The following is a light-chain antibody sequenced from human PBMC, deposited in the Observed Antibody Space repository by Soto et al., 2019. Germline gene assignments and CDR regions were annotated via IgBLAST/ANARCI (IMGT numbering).Light chain of an antibody. Sequence: AIQMTQSPSSLSASVRDRVTITCRASRNIGNNLGWFQQIPGKAPKLLISAASNLHTGVPSRFGGSGSGTDFTLTISNMQPEDFGTYYCQQDSDYPFTFGPGTKVAIK. V-gene: IGKV1-6*01. CDR1: RNIGNN. CDR2: AAS. J-gene: IGKJ3*01. CDR3: QQDSDYPFT.